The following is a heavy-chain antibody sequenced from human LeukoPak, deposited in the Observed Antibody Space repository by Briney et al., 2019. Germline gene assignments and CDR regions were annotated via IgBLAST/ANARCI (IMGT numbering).Heavy chain of an antibody. V-gene: IGHV3-48*04. CDR1: GFTFSSYW. J-gene: IGHJ4*02. CDR3: ARDLGGYSYGSHFDY. D-gene: IGHD5-18*01. Sequence: GGSLRLSCAASGFTFSSYWVSWVRQAPGKGLEWVSYISSSGSTIYYADSVKGRFTISRDNARNSLYLHMNSLRAEDTAVYYCARDLGGYSYGSHFDYWGQGTLVTVSS. CDR2: ISSSGSTI.